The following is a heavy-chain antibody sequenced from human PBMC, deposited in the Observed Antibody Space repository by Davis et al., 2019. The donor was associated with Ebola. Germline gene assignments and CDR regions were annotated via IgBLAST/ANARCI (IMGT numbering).Heavy chain of an antibody. V-gene: IGHV5-51*06. Sequence: GGSLRLSCKASGYRFTNYWIGWVRQVPGRGLQWMGIIYPGDSDTRYSPSFQGQVTIAADKSINTAYLQWSSLKASDTAVYYCARCRSSGSYYYMDVWGNGTSVTVSS. CDR2: IYPGDSDT. D-gene: IGHD3-10*01. J-gene: IGHJ6*03. CDR3: ARCRSSGSYYYMDV. CDR1: GYRFTNYW.